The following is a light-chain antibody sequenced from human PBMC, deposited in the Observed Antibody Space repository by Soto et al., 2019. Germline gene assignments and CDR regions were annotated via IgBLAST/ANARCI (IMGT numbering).Light chain of an antibody. Sequence: EIVLTQSPGTLSLSPGERATLSCRASQSVSSSYLAWYQQKPGQAPRLLIYGASSRATGIPDRFSGSGSGTAFTLTISRLEPEDFAVYYCQQYGSSLLFTFGPGTKVDIK. J-gene: IGKJ3*01. CDR1: QSVSSSY. V-gene: IGKV3-20*01. CDR2: GAS. CDR3: QQYGSSLLFT.